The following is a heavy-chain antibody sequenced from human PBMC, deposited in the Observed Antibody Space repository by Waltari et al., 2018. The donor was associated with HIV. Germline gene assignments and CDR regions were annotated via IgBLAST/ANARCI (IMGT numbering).Heavy chain of an antibody. Sequence: EVQLVESGGGLIQPGGSLRLSCAVSGFSVSRNYRSWVRQGPGKGLEWVSVMYSGGSTYYSDSAKGRFTISRDESKNTLYLQMNSLRAEDTAVYYCARDRGSSPNDAFDIWGQGTMVTVSS. CDR3: ARDRGSSPNDAFDI. CDR1: GFSVSRNY. V-gene: IGHV3-53*01. CDR2: MYSGGST. D-gene: IGHD6-6*01. J-gene: IGHJ3*02.